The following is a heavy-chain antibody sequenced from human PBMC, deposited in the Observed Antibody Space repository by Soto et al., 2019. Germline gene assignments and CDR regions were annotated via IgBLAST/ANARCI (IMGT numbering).Heavy chain of an antibody. V-gene: IGHV3-13*01. CDR3: ARGLRIMTTHRAPFDY. Sequence: EVQLVESGGGLVQPGGSLRLSCAASGFTFSSYDMHWVRQATGKGLEWVSAIGTAGDTYYPGSVKGRFTISREKAKNSVYLQMTSLRAGDTAVYYCARGLRIMTTHRAPFDYLGQGTLVTVSS. J-gene: IGHJ4*02. CDR2: IGTAGDT. CDR1: GFTFSSYD. D-gene: IGHD2-15*01.